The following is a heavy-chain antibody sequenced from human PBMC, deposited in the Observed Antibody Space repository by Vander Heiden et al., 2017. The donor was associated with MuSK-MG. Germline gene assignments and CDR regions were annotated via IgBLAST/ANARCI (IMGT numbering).Heavy chain of an antibody. J-gene: IGHJ4*02. CDR2: ISWDGGST. CDR1: GFTFDDYT. V-gene: IGHV3-43*01. CDR3: AKDMGRGGRGDYGFGDY. D-gene: IGHD4-17*01. Sequence: EVQLVESGGVVVRPGGSLRLSCAASGFTFDDYTMHWVRQAPGKGLEWVSLISWDGGSTYYADSVKGRFTISRDNSNNSLYLQMNSLRTEDTALYYCAKDMGRGGRGDYGFGDYWGQGTLVTVSS.